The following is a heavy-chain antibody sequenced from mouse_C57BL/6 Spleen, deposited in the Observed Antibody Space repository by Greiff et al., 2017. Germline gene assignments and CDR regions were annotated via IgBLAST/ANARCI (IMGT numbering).Heavy chain of an antibody. CDR3: ARPLTGWYFDV. CDR2: IDPANGNT. J-gene: IGHJ1*03. CDR1: GFNIKNTY. Sequence: VQLQQPVAELVRPGASVKLSCTASGFNIKNTYMHWVKQRPEQGLAWIGRIDPANGNTKYAPKFQGKATLPADTSSNTDSLQLSSLRSEDTAIYFCARPLTGWYFDVWGTGTTVTVSS. V-gene: IGHV14-3*01. D-gene: IGHD1-1*01.